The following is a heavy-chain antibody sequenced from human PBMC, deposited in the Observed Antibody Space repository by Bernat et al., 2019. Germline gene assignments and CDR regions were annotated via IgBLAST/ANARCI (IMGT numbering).Heavy chain of an antibody. Sequence: QVQLVESGGGVVQPGRSLRLSCAASGFTFSSYAMHWVRQAPGKGLEWVAVISYDGSNKYYADSVKGRFTISRDNSKNTLYLQMNSLRAEDTAVYYCPRDRYSSSWPDYYYYYMDVWGKGTTVTVSS. J-gene: IGHJ6*03. V-gene: IGHV3-30*01. D-gene: IGHD6-13*01. CDR3: PRDRYSSSWPDYYYYYMDV. CDR2: ISYDGSNK. CDR1: GFTFSSYA.